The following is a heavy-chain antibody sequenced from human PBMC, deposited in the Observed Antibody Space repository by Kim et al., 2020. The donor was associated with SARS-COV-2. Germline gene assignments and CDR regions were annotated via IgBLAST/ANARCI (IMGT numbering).Heavy chain of an antibody. D-gene: IGHD3-22*01. Sequence: KGRFTISRDNSQNTLYLQMNSLRAEDTAVYYCAKDPDDSSGYYLYYFDYWGQGTLVTVSS. V-gene: IGHV3-23*01. J-gene: IGHJ4*02. CDR3: AKDPDDSSGYYLYYFDY.